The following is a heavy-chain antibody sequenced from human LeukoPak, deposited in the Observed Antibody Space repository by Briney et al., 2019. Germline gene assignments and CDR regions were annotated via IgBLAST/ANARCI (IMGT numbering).Heavy chain of an antibody. Sequence: GESLKISCKGSGYSFTSYWIGWVRQMPGKGLEWMGIIFPGDSDTRYSPSFQGQVTISADKSMSTAYLQWSSLKASDTAMYYCASFSVGKDSDFDHWGQGTLVTVSS. J-gene: IGHJ4*02. CDR3: ASFSVGKDSDFDH. CDR1: GYSFTSYW. D-gene: IGHD4-23*01. V-gene: IGHV5-51*01. CDR2: IFPGDSDT.